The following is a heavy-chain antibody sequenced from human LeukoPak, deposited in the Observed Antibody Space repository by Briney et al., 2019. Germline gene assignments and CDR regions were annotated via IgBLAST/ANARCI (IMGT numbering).Heavy chain of an antibody. J-gene: IGHJ4*02. CDR2: IYSGGST. V-gene: IGHV3-53*01. Sequence: GGSLRLSCAASGFTVSSNYMSWVRQAPGKGLEWVSVIYSGGSTYYADSVKGRFTISRDNSKNTPYLQMNSLRAEDTAVYYCALSGGYDILTGYLDYWGQGTLVTVSS. CDR1: GFTVSSNY. CDR3: ALSGGYDILTGYLDY. D-gene: IGHD3-9*01.